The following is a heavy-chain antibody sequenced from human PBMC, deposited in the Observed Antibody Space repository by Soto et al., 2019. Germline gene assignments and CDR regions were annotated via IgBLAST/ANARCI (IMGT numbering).Heavy chain of an antibody. Sequence: QVQLQESGPGLVKPSQTLSLTCTVSGGSISDVDYFWTWIRQPPGKGLEWLGYIYYSRSTYNNPSLNSRRAVSVDTSKNQCSLKLSTATAADTAVYYCARDRVPSYAYGMDVWGQGTTVTVSS. CDR1: GGSISDVDYF. D-gene: IGHD4-17*01. CDR3: ARDRVPSYAYGMDV. V-gene: IGHV4-30-4*01. J-gene: IGHJ6*02. CDR2: IYYSRST.